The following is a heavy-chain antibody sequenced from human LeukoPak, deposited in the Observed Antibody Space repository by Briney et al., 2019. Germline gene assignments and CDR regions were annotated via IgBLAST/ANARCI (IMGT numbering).Heavy chain of an antibody. CDR2: IYSGGST. V-gene: IGHV3-53*01. J-gene: IGHJ3*02. D-gene: IGHD3-10*01. CDR1: GFTFSNYA. Sequence: GGSLRLSCAASGFTFSNYAMSWVRQAPGKGLEWVSVIYSGGSTYYADSVKGRFTISRDNSKNTLYLQMNSLRAEDTAVYYCARDLVVRGNDAFDIWGQGTMVTVSS. CDR3: ARDLVVRGNDAFDI.